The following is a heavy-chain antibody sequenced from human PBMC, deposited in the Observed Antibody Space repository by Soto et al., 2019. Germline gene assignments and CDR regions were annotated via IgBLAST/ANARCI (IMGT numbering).Heavy chain of an antibody. D-gene: IGHD6-19*01. Sequence: QVQLVESGGGVVQPGRSLRLSCTASGFTFSSYAMHWVRQAPGKGLEWVAVISYDGSNKYYADSVKGRFTISRDNSKNARDLQMNSLIVEDTAVYYCARPYSSGWYGDLDYWGQGTLVTVS. V-gene: IGHV3-30-3*01. CDR1: GFTFSSYA. CDR3: ARPYSSGWYGDLDY. J-gene: IGHJ4*02. CDR2: ISYDGSNK.